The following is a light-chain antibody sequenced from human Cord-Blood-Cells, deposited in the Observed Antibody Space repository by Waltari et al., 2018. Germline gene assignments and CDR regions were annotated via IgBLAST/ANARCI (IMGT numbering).Light chain of an antibody. V-gene: IGKV3-15*01. CDR2: GAS. Sequence: EIVMTQSPATLSVSPGERATLSCRASQSVSSNLAWYQQKPGQAPRLLIYGASTRATGNPAWFSGSGSGTEFTLTISSLQSEDFAVYYCQQYNNWPRTFGQGTKVEIK. CDR3: QQYNNWPRT. CDR1: QSVSSN. J-gene: IGKJ1*01.